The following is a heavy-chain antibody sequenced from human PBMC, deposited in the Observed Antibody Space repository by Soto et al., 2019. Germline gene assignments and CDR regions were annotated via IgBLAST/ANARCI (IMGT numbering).Heavy chain of an antibody. Sequence: QVQLVQSGAEVKKPGSSVKVSCKASGGTFSSYAISWVRQAPGQGPEWMGGFIPMFNRPHSARKFQGRVTITADESTSTAYMDLSSLRSEDTAVYYCARGQFHHVSNYHYALDVWGQGTTVTVSS. CDR3: ARGQFHHVSNYHYALDV. J-gene: IGHJ6*02. V-gene: IGHV1-69*01. CDR2: FIPMFNRP. CDR1: GGTFSSYA.